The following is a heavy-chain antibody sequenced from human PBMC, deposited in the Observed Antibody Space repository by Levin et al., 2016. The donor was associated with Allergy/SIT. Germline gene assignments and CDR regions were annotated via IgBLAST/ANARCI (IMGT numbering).Heavy chain of an antibody. CDR2: IWYDGNRK. CDR3: TRDDDVYSHYSQYNY. D-gene: IGHD3-10*01. J-gene: IGHJ4*02. V-gene: IGHV3-33*01. Sequence: RGGSLRLSCAVSGFNLNNYGMHWVRQAPGKGLEWVAVIWYDGNRKYYAESVKGRFTISRDISKNTVFLQMDSLRAEDTAVYFCTRDDDVYSHYSQYNYWGQGTLVTVSS. CDR1: GFNLNNYG.